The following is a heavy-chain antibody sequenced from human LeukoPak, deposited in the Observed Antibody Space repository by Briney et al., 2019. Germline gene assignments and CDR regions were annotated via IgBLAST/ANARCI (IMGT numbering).Heavy chain of an antibody. D-gene: IGHD4/OR15-4a*01. CDR3: ARARESLTTRYFDY. Sequence: ASVKVSCKASGGTFSSYAISWVRQAPGQGLEWMGGIIPIFGTANYAQKFQGRVTITADESTSTAYMELSSLRSEDTAVYYCARARESLTTRYFDYWGRGTLVTVSS. J-gene: IGHJ4*02. V-gene: IGHV1-69*13. CDR2: IIPIFGTA. CDR1: GGTFSSYA.